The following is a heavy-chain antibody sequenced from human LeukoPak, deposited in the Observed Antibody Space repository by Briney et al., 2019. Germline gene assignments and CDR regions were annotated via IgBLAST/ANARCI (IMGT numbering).Heavy chain of an antibody. CDR1: SFPFSTYS. CDR3: ARTSTTGYTNDY. Sequence: GGSLRLSFSASSFPFSTYSMNWGRPAPGKGLEWVSYITSDSKIIHYADSVKGRFTISRDNAKNSLYLQMNSLRAEDTALYYCARTSTTGYTNDYWGQGTLVTVSS. J-gene: IGHJ4*02. D-gene: IGHD5-12*01. CDR2: ITSDSKII. V-gene: IGHV3-48*04.